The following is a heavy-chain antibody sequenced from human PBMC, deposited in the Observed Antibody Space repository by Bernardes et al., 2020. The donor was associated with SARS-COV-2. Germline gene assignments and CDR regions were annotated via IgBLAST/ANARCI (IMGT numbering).Heavy chain of an antibody. CDR1: GYTFTSYV. CDR3: ARIEEVTKVPDGRDV. Sequence: ASVKVSCKTSGYTFTSYVISWVRQAPGQGLEWMGWISAYNGNTNYAQKLQGRVTMTTDTSTSTAYMELRSLRSDDTAVYYCARIEEVTKVPDGRDVWGQGTAVTVCS. V-gene: IGHV1-18*01. D-gene: IGHD3-10*01. J-gene: IGHJ6*02. CDR2: ISAYNGNT.